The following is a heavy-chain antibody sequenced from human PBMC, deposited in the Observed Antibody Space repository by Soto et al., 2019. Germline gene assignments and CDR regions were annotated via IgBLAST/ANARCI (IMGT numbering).Heavy chain of an antibody. Sequence: GGSLRLSCAASGFTFSSYSMNWVRQAPGKGLEWVSSISSSSSYIYYADSVKGRFTISRDNAKNSLYLQMNSLRAEDTAVYYCARETVPNRSFDYWGQGTLVTVSS. D-gene: IGHD2-2*01. J-gene: IGHJ4*02. CDR3: ARETVPNRSFDY. V-gene: IGHV3-21*01. CDR2: ISSSSSYI. CDR1: GFTFSSYS.